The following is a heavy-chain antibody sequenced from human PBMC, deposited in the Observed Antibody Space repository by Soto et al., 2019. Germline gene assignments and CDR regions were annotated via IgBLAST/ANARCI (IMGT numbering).Heavy chain of an antibody. V-gene: IGHV6-1*01. D-gene: IGHD6-19*01. J-gene: IGHJ5*02. CDR2: TYYRSKWYK. Sequence: SQTLSLPCAMSGDSGSSNSAAWAWIRPSPSRGLEWLGGTYYRSKWYKDYALSVKSRITINPDTSKNQFSLQLNSVTLEDTAVYYCAKLSSGWYGENWFDPWGQGTLVTVSS. CDR3: AKLSSGWYGENWFDP. CDR1: GDSGSSNSAA.